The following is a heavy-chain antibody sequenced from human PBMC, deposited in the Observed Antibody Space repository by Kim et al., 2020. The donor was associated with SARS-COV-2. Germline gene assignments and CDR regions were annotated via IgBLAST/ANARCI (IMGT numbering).Heavy chain of an antibody. V-gene: IGHV3-23*01. CDR3: AKDMLGYDSSGYYDHWYFDL. CDR2: ISGSGGST. CDR1: GFTFSSYA. Sequence: GGSLRLSCAASGFTFSSYAMSWVRQAPGKGLEWVSAISGSGGSTYYADSVKGRFTISRDNSKNTLYLQMNSLRAEDTAVYYCAKDMLGYDSSGYYDHWYFDLWGRGTLVTVSS. J-gene: IGHJ2*01. D-gene: IGHD3-22*01.